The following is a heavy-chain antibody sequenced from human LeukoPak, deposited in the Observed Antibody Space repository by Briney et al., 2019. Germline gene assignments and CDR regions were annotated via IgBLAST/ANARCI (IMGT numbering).Heavy chain of an antibody. Sequence: GWALRLSCAASGFTFSSYGMHWVRQAPGKGLEGVAFIRYDGSNKYYADSVKGRFTISRDNSKNTLYLQMNSLRAEDTAVYYCAKAPGHSSGWPYFDYWGQGTLVTVFS. J-gene: IGHJ4*02. CDR3: AKAPGHSSGWPYFDY. CDR1: GFTFSSYG. CDR2: IRYDGSNK. V-gene: IGHV3-30*02. D-gene: IGHD6-19*01.